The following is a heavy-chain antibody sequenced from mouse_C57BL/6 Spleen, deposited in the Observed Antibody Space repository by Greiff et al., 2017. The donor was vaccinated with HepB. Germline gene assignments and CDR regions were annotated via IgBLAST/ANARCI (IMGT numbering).Heavy chain of an antibody. CDR2: INPSTGGT. V-gene: IGHV1-42*01. CDR1: GYSFTGYY. D-gene: IGHD1-1*01. CDR3: ARTTVVARGYFDY. J-gene: IGHJ2*01. Sequence: VQLKQSGPELVKPGASVKISCKASGYSFTGYYMNWVKQSPEKSLEWIGEINPSTGGTTYNQKFKAKATLTVDKSSSTAYMQLKSLTSEDSAVYYCARTTVVARGYFDYWGQGTTLTVSS.